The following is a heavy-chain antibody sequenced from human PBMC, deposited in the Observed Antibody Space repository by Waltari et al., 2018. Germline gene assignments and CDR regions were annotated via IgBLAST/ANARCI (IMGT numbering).Heavy chain of an antibody. Sequence: QVQLVESGGGVVQPGRSLRLSCAASGFTFSSYGMHWVRQAPGKGREWVAVICYDGSNKYYADSVKCRFTISRDNSKNTLYLQMNSLRAEDTAMYYCVKLTGTTDYFDYWGQGTLVTVSS. J-gene: IGHJ4*02. D-gene: IGHD1-7*01. V-gene: IGHV3-30*18. CDR3: VKLTGTTDYFDY. CDR1: GFTFSSYG. CDR2: ICYDGSNK.